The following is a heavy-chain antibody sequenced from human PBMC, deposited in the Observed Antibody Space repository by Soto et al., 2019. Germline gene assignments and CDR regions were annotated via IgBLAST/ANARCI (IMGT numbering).Heavy chain of an antibody. Sequence: QVQLVESGGGVVQPGRSLRLSCAASGFTFSSYAMHWVRQAPGKGLEWVAVISYDGSNKYYADSVKGRFTISRDNSKNTLYLQMNSLRAEDTAVYYCARTATTGTRKGWFDPWGQGTLVTVSS. V-gene: IGHV3-30-3*01. CDR2: ISYDGSNK. D-gene: IGHD1-1*01. CDR1: GFTFSSYA. J-gene: IGHJ5*02. CDR3: ARTATTGTRKGWFDP.